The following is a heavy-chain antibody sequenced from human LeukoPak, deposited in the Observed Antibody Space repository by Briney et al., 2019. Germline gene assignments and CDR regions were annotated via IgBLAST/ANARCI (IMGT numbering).Heavy chain of an antibody. V-gene: IGHV4-4*07. Sequence: SETLSLTCSVSGGSISGYYWTWIRQPAGKGLEWIGRVYTSGSTHYNPSLKTRLTMSVDTSKNQFSLKLSSVTAADTAVYYCARLITGTTTAFDIWGQGIMVTVSS. CDR1: GGSISGYY. J-gene: IGHJ3*02. CDR3: ARLITGTTTAFDI. D-gene: IGHD1-7*01. CDR2: VYTSGST.